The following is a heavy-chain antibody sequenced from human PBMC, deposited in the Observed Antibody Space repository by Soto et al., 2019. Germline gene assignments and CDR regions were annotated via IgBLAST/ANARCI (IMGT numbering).Heavy chain of an antibody. Sequence: GGSLRLSCAASGFTFSSYGMHWVRQAPGKGLEWVAVISYDGSNKYYADSVKGRFTISRDNSKNTLYLQMNSLRAEDTAVYYCAKDHGGLRFLEWLPTYYYYYMDVWGKGTTVTVSS. CDR2: ISYDGSNK. J-gene: IGHJ6*03. CDR3: AKDHGGLRFLEWLPTYYYYYMDV. D-gene: IGHD3-3*01. V-gene: IGHV3-30*18. CDR1: GFTFSSYG.